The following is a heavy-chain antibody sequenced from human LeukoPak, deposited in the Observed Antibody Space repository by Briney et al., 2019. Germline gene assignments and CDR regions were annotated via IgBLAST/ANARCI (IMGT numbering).Heavy chain of an antibody. V-gene: IGHV5-51*01. D-gene: IGHD4-23*01. CDR2: IYPGDSDT. CDR1: GYSFTSHW. J-gene: IGHJ4*02. Sequence: ESLKISFKGSGYSFTSHWIVWVRQMPGKGLEWMGAIYPGDSDTRYSPSLDGQVTISADKSVSTTYLQWSSLQASDTAMYYCARPSSLYGGTSEDYWGQGTLVTVSS. CDR3: ARPSSLYGGTSEDY.